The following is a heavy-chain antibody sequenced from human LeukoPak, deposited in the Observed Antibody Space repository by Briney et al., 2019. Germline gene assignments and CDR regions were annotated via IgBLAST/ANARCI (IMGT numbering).Heavy chain of an antibody. V-gene: IGHV1-18*01. D-gene: IGHD2-2*01. CDR2: ISVNNGHT. J-gene: IGHJ4*02. Sequence: ASMKVSCKTSGYTFTTYAISWVRQAPGQGLECMGWISVNNGHTKYPQKFQGRVTMTTDTPTGTAYMELWSLRPDDTAVYYCARVQSAAMGRYHFDYWGQGTLVTVSP. CDR3: ARVQSAAMGRYHFDY. CDR1: GYTFTTYA.